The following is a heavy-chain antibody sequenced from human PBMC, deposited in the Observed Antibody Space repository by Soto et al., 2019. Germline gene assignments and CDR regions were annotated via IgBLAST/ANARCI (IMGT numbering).Heavy chain of an antibody. D-gene: IGHD3-22*01. CDR3: AKNPGDYYDSTGYHFDD. CDR2: ISYGGGTT. J-gene: IGHJ4*02. CDR1: EFTFSNYA. Sequence: GGSLRLSCAASEFTFSNYAMSWVRQAPGKGLEWVSAISYGGGTTYYADSVKGRFTISRDNSKNTLYLQMNSLRAEDTAVYYCAKNPGDYYDSTGYHFDDWGQGTLVTVSS. V-gene: IGHV3-23*01.